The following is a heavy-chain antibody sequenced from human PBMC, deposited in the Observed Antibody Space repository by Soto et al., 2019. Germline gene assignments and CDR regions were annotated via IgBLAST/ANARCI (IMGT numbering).Heavy chain of an antibody. V-gene: IGHV3-23*01. J-gene: IGHJ6*02. D-gene: IGHD3-22*01. CDR2: LGDSGTKT. CDR3: AKEFDTSGYYSYYYAMDV. CDR1: GFKFSTFA. Sequence: EVQLLESGGGLVKPGGSLRLSCAASGFKFSTFAMSWVRQAPGKGLEWVSSLGDSGTKTYYAASVRGRFIITRDNSKNMVDLQMNSLRAEDTAVYYCAKEFDTSGYYSYYYAMDVWGQGTTVTVSS.